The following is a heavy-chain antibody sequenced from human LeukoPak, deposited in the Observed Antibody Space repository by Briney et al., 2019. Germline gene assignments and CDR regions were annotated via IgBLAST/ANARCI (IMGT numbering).Heavy chain of an antibody. J-gene: IGHJ6*02. V-gene: IGHV4-31*03. CDR3: ARDHIHADYYGMDV. CDR1: GGSIISGTHY. Sequence: SETLSLTCTVSGGSIISGTHYWSRIRQHPGKGLEWIGYIYHSGSTYYNPSLKSRVTISVDTSKNQFSLKLISVTAADTAVYYCARDHIHADYYGMDVWGQGTTVTVSS. CDR2: IYHSGST.